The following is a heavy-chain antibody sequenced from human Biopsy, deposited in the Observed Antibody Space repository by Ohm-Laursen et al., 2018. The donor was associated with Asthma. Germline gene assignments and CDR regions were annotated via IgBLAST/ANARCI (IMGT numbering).Heavy chain of an antibody. V-gene: IGHV1-18*01. J-gene: IGHJ6*02. D-gene: IGHD3-10*01. CDR1: GYTFNSAG. Sequence: SVKAACKTSGYTFNSAGITWVRQAPGQGLEWMGWISVYNGNTKVAQKLQDRVTMITDTSTSTAYMELRSLRSDDTAVYFCARAVDYSHYYGIDVWGQGTTVTVS. CDR2: ISVYNGNT. CDR3: ARAVDYSHYYGIDV.